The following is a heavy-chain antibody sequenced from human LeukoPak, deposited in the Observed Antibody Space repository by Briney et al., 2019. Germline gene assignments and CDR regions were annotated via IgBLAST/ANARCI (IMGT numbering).Heavy chain of an antibody. Sequence: PSETLSLTCTTSGVSISRFYWSWVRQPPGKGLEWIGNIYNGVPTFFNPSLKSRVTISVDTSRRQFSLELASVTAAGTAVYYCVQTTGWPGFDYWGQGILVTVSS. CDR2: IYNGVPT. J-gene: IGHJ4*02. V-gene: IGHV4-4*09. CDR1: GVSISRFY. D-gene: IGHD6-19*01. CDR3: VQTTGWPGFDY.